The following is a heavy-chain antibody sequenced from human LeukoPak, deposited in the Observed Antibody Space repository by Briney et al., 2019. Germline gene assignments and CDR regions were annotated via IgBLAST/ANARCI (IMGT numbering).Heavy chain of an antibody. V-gene: IGHV3-30*02. Sequence: GGSLRLSCAASGFTFSSYGIHWVRQAPGKGLEWVTFMRFDGSTKYYSDSAKGRFTISRDNSKNTVYLQMNSLRPDDTAIYYCAKVLDILTADYFRPDVYHFDYWGRGTLVTVSS. D-gene: IGHD3-9*01. CDR2: MRFDGSTK. CDR1: GFTFSSYG. CDR3: AKVLDILTADYFRPDVYHFDY. J-gene: IGHJ4*02.